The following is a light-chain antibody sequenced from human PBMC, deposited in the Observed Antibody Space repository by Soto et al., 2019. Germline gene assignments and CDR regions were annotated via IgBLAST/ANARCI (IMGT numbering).Light chain of an antibody. J-gene: IGLJ1*01. CDR3: ISYAGSNLLYV. CDR1: SSDVGGYNY. Sequence: QSVLTQPPSASGSPGQSVTISCTGTSSDVGGYNYVSWYQQHPGKAPKLMIYEVSKRPSGVPDRFSGSKSGNTASLTVSGLLAEDEADYYCISYAGSNLLYVFGTGTKLTVL. V-gene: IGLV2-8*01. CDR2: EVS.